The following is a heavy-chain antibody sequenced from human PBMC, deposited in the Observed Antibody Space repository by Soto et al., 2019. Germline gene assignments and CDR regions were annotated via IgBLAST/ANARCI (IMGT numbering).Heavy chain of an antibody. V-gene: IGHV5-51*06. CDR2: IYPGESDT. Sequence: GESLKISCKGSGYTFTSHWIGWVRQMPGKGLEWMGIIYPGESDTRYSPSFQGQVIISADKSITTAYLQWSSLKAAGTAMYYCVRVGRVGATSLSNAWFDPWGQGTLVTVSS. D-gene: IGHD1-26*01. CDR3: VRVGRVGATSLSNAWFDP. J-gene: IGHJ5*02. CDR1: GYTFTSHW.